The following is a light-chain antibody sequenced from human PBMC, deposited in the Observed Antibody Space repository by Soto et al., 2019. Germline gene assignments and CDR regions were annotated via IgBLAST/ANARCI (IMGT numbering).Light chain of an antibody. CDR2: WAS. CDR1: QSILYSSTNRNY. Sequence: DIVMTQSPDSLAVSLGERATINCKSSQSILYSSTNRNYLAWYQQKPGQPPKLLIYWASNRESGVPDRFSGSGSGTDFALTISVLQAEDVAVYYCQQYYRSPPYTFGQGTKLEIK. CDR3: QQYYRSPPYT. J-gene: IGKJ2*01. V-gene: IGKV4-1*01.